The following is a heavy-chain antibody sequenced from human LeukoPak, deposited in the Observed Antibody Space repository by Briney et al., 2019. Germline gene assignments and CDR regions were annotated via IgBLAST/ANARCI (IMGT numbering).Heavy chain of an antibody. V-gene: IGHV3-7*01. CDR3: ARPRGWSYFDY. D-gene: IGHD6-19*01. Sequence: GGSLRLSCAASEFTFSNFWMSWVRQAPGKELEWVANIKGDGSEKTYVDSVKGRFTVSRDNAKNSLFLQMDSVRAEDTAVYYCARPRGWSYFDYWGRGSLVTVSS. CDR1: EFTFSNFW. CDR2: IKGDGSEK. J-gene: IGHJ4*02.